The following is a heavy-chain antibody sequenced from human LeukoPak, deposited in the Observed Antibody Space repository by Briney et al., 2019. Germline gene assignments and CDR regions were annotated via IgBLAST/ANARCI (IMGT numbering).Heavy chain of an antibody. CDR2: IYYSGST. J-gene: IGHJ6*03. CDR1: GGSISSSSYY. D-gene: IGHD3-10*01. Sequence: SETLSLTCTVSGGSISSSSYYWGWIRQPPGKGLGWIGSIYYSGSTYYNPSLKSRVTISVDTSKNQFSLKLSSVTAADTAVYYCAREGYGSGSYYLYYYYYYMDVWGKGTTVTVSS. V-gene: IGHV4-39*02. CDR3: AREGYGSGSYYLYYYYYYMDV.